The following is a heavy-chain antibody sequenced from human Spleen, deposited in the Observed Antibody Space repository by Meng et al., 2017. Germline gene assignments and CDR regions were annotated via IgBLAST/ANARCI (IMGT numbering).Heavy chain of an antibody. CDR3: SGHIDY. J-gene: IGHJ4*02. D-gene: IGHD5-12*01. CDR2: IWYDGSNK. Sequence: QGQVVESGGGVVQPGRSLRLSCAASGFTFSSYGMHWVRQAPGKGLEWVAVIWYDGSNKYYADSVKGRFTISRDNSKNTVYLQMNSLKSEDTAVYYCSGHIDYWGQGTLVTVSS. V-gene: IGHV3-33*01. CDR1: GFTFSSYG.